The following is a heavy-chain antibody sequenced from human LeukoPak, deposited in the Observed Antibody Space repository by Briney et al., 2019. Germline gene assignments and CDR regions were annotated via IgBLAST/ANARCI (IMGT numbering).Heavy chain of an antibody. J-gene: IGHJ5*02. Sequence: ASVKVSCKVSGYTLTELSMHWVRQAPGKGLEWMGGFDPEDGEIIYAQKFQGRVTMTEDTSTDTAYMELSSLRSEDTAVYYCATKGADGDWFDPWGQGTLVTVSS. CDR3: ATKGADGDWFDP. CDR2: FDPEDGEI. D-gene: IGHD4-17*01. V-gene: IGHV1-24*01. CDR1: GYTLTELS.